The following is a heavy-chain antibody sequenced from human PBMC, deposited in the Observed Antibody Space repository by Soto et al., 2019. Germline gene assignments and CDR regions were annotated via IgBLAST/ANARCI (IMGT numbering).Heavy chain of an antibody. J-gene: IGHJ4*02. Sequence: PSETLSLTCAVSGGSISTSNWWSWVRQPPGKGLEWIGEVYRTGSTNYNPSLESRLTISVDKSKNQFSLKLTSVTAADTAVYYCARARATIAAAAIFDCWGQGTLV. CDR1: GGSISTSNW. CDR3: ARARATIAAAAIFDC. V-gene: IGHV4-4*02. D-gene: IGHD6-13*01. CDR2: VYRTGST.